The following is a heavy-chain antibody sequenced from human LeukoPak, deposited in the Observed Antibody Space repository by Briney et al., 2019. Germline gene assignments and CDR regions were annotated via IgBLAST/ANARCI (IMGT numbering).Heavy chain of an antibody. J-gene: IGHJ4*02. CDR3: ARARHSGSYYGFDS. V-gene: IGHV3-53*01. CDR1: GFTVSSNH. Sequence: GGSLRLSCAASGFTVSSNHMTWVRQAPGKGLEWVSVIDSSDTTFYTDSVKGRFTISRDNSKNTLFLQMNSLRAEDTAVYYCARARHSGSYYGFDSWGQGTLVTVSS. D-gene: IGHD1-26*01. CDR2: IDSSDTT.